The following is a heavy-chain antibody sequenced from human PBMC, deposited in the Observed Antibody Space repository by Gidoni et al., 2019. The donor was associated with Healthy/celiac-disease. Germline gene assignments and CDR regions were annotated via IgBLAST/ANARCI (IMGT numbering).Heavy chain of an antibody. CDR1: GFTFGDYA. V-gene: IGHV3-49*03. CDR3: TRDHSRTTPNIAAAGRRFDY. J-gene: IGHJ4*02. Sequence: EVQLVESGGGLVQPGRSLRLSCTASGFTFGDYAMSWFRQAPGKGLEGVGFIRSKAYGGTTEYAASVKGRFTISRDDSKSSAYLQMNSLKTEDTAVYYCTRDHSRTTPNIAAAGRRFDYWGQGTLVTVSS. CDR2: IRSKAYGGTT. D-gene: IGHD6-13*01.